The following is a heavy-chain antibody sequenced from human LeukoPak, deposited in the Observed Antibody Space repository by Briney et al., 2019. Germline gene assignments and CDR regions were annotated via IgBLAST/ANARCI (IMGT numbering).Heavy chain of an antibody. CDR1: GGSISSYY. Sequence: PSKTLSLTCTVSGGSISSYYWSWIRQPPGKGLEWIGYIYYSGSTNYNPSLKSRVTISVDTSKNQFSLKLSSVTAADTAVYYCARGPGGIAAAGYHFDYWGQGTLVTVSS. CDR3: ARGPGGIAAAGYHFDY. V-gene: IGHV4-59*01. D-gene: IGHD6-13*01. CDR2: IYYSGST. J-gene: IGHJ4*02.